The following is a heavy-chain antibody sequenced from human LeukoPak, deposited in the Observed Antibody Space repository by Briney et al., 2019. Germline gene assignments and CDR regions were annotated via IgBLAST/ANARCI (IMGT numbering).Heavy chain of an antibody. D-gene: IGHD4-17*01. Sequence: GASVKVSCKASGYTFTGYYMHWVRQAPGQGLEWMGWINPNSGGTNYAQKFQGRVTMTRDTSISTAYMELSRLRSDDTAVYYCAREYGDYGVSYYYYMDVWDKGTTVTVSS. V-gene: IGHV1-2*02. CDR1: GYTFTGYY. J-gene: IGHJ6*03. CDR2: INPNSGGT. CDR3: AREYGDYGVSYYYYMDV.